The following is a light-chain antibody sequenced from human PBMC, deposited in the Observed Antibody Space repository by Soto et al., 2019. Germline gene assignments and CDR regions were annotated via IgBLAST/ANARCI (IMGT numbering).Light chain of an antibody. V-gene: IGLV2-14*01. CDR2: KVT. J-gene: IGLJ1*01. CDR3: TSSTTGSLYV. CDR1: SSDVGGSAY. Sequence: QSVLTQPASVSGSPGQSITISCTGTSSDVGGSAYVSWYQQFPGNVPRLLIYKVTNRPSGVFYRCSGSKSGNTASLTISGLQAEDEADYFCTSSTTGSLYVFGTGTKLTVL.